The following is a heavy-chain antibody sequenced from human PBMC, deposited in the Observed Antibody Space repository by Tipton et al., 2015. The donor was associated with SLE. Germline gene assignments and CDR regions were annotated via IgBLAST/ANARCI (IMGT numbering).Heavy chain of an antibody. J-gene: IGHJ5*02. V-gene: IGHV4-38-2*02. CDR2: INHSGST. D-gene: IGHD6-13*01. CDR1: GYSLSSAYY. Sequence: TLSLTCTVSGYSLSSAYYWGWIRQPPGKGLEWIGEINHSGSTNYNPSLKSRITISVDTSKNQFSLKLSSVTAADTAVYYCARERQLGLWGQGTLVTVSS. CDR3: ARERQLGL.